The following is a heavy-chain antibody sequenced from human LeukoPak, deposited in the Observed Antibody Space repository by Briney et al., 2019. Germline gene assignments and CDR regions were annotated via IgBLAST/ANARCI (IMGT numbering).Heavy chain of an antibody. Sequence: SETLSLTCTVSGGSISSGGYYWSWIRQHPGKGLEWIGYIYYSGSTYYNPSLKSRVTISVDTSKNQFSLKLSSVTAADMAVYYCARGPANWGSPTFDYWGQGTLVTVSS. D-gene: IGHD7-27*01. CDR3: ARGPANWGSPTFDY. V-gene: IGHV4-31*03. CDR2: IYYSGST. CDR1: GGSISSGGYY. J-gene: IGHJ4*02.